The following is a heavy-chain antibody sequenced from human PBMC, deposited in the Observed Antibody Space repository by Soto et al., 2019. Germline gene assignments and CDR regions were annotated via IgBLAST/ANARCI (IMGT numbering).Heavy chain of an antibody. V-gene: IGHV2-5*02. CDR1: GFSLSTSGVG. CDR2: IYWDDDK. D-gene: IGHD6-19*01. Sequence: QITLKESGPTLVKPTQTLTLACTFSGFSLSTSGVGVGWIRQPPGKALEWLALIYWDDDKRYSPSLKSRLTITKDTSKNQVVLTMTNMDAVDTATYYCAHKGAGSRGFKYWGQGTLVTVSS. CDR3: AHKGAGSRGFKY. J-gene: IGHJ4*02.